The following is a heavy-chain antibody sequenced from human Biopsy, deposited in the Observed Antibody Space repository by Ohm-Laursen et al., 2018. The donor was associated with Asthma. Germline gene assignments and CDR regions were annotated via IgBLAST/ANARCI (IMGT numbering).Heavy chain of an antibody. CDR2: ISGSGGST. V-gene: IGHV3-23*01. J-gene: IGHJ4*02. CDR1: GFTFSSYA. CDR3: AKDRDYDILTGPPGFDY. Sequence: SLRLSCAASGFTFSSYAMSWVRQAPGKGLEWVSAISGSGGSTYYADSVKGRFTISRDNSKNTLYLQMNILRAEDTAVYYCAKDRDYDILTGPPGFDYWGQGTLVTVSS. D-gene: IGHD3-9*01.